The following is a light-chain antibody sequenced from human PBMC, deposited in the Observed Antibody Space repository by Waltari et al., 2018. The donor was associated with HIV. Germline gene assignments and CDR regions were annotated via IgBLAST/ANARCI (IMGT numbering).Light chain of an antibody. CDR2: WAS. CDR1: QSLLYSSNNKNY. CDR3: QQYYSTPPRT. V-gene: IGKV4-1*01. J-gene: IGKJ1*01. Sequence: DIVMTQSPDSLAVSLGERATINCKSSQSLLYSSNNKNYLAWYQQKPGQPPKLLIYWASTRQSGVPDRFSGSGSGTDFPLSISSLQAEDVAVYYCQQYYSTPPRTFGQGTKVEIK.